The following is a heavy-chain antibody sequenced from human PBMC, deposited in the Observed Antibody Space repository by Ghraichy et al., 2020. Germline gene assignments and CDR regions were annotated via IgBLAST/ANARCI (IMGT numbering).Heavy chain of an antibody. V-gene: IGHV1-46*01. CDR2: IDPSGGST. CDR3: ARDGRVGSGERTPWPWFDP. CDR1: GYTFTTYF. Sequence: ASVKVSCKASGYTFTTYFMHWVRQAPGQGLEWLGMIDPSGGSTNYAQKIQGRVTMTTDTSASTVFLELSSLRSDDTAVYYCARDGRVGSGERTPWPWFDPWGQGTLVTVSS. D-gene: IGHD3-10*01. J-gene: IGHJ5*02.